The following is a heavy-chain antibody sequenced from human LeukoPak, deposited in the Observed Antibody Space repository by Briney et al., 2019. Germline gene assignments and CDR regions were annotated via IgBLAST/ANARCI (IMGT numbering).Heavy chain of an antibody. Sequence: GRSLRLSCAASGFTFSNYAMSWVRQAPRKGLEWVSAISESSGSTYYADSVKGRFTIFRDNSKNTLYLQMNSLRAEDTALYYCAKGLYCTSTSCSSRFDYWGQGTQVTVSS. V-gene: IGHV3-23*01. J-gene: IGHJ4*02. CDR2: ISESSGST. CDR3: AKGLYCTSTSCSSRFDY. CDR1: GFTFSNYA. D-gene: IGHD2-2*01.